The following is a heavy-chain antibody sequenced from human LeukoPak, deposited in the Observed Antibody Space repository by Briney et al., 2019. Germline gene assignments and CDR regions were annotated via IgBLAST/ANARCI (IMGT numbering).Heavy chain of an antibody. CDR1: GFTFSSYG. J-gene: IGHJ5*02. D-gene: IGHD3-10*01. Sequence: GGSLRLSCAASGFTFSSYGMHWVRQAPGKGLEWVAFIRYDGSNKYYADSVKGRFTISRDNSKNTLYLQMNSLRAEDTAVYYCARELWFGTHNWFDPWGQGTLVTVSS. CDR2: IRYDGSNK. V-gene: IGHV3-30*02. CDR3: ARELWFGTHNWFDP.